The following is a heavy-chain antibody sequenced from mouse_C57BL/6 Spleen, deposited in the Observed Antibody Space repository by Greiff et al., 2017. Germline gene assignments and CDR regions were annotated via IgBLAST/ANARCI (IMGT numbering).Heavy chain of an antibody. CDR2: IDPSDSYT. CDR1: GYTFTSYW. CDR3: ACDYDY. D-gene: IGHD2-4*01. V-gene: IGHV1-50*01. J-gene: IGHJ2*01. Sequence: VQLQQPGAELVKPGASVKLSCKASGYTFTSYWMQWVKQRPGQGLKWIGEIDPSDSYTNYNQKFKGKATLTVDTSSITAYKQLSSLTSADSAVYYCACDYDYWGQGTTRTVSS.